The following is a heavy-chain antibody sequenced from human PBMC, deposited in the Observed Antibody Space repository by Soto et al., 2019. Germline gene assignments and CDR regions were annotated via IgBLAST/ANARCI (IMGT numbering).Heavy chain of an antibody. Sequence: PSETLSLICTVSGGSISTYSWNWIRQSPGRGLEWIGYIYKSGSIKYNPSLKSRVTISLDTSKNQFSLDLSSVTAADTAVYYCARADKFFDSSGYFYLFDYWGQGTLVTVSS. D-gene: IGHD3-22*01. CDR1: GGSISTYS. CDR3: ARADKFFDSSGYFYLFDY. V-gene: IGHV4-59*01. CDR2: IYKSGSI. J-gene: IGHJ4*02.